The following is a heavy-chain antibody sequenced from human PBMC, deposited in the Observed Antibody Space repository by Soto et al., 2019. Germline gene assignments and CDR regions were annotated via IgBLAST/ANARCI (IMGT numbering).Heavy chain of an antibody. CDR3: AKGHYDFWTHLDY. CDR2: ISGRGDST. CDR1: GFTFGSYA. Sequence: EVQLLESGGVLVQPGGALRLSCAASGFTFGSYAMSWVRQAPGKGLELVSGISGRGDSTYYADSVKGRFTISRDNSKNTLYLQMDSLRAEDTALYYCAKGHYDFWTHLDYWGQGPLVTVSS. J-gene: IGHJ4*02. D-gene: IGHD3-3*01. V-gene: IGHV3-23*01.